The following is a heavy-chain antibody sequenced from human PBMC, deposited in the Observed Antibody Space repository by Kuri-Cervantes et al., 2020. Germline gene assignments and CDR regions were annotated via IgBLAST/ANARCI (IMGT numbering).Heavy chain of an antibody. Sequence: GSLRLSCAVYGGSFSGYYWSWIRQPPGKGLEWIGEINHSGSTNYNPSLKSRVTISVDKSKNQFSLKLSSVTAADTAVYYCAIGRPKERYYYYMDVWGKGTTVTVSS. J-gene: IGHJ6*03. CDR3: AIGRPKERYYYYMDV. V-gene: IGHV4-34*01. CDR2: INHSGST. CDR1: GGSFSGYY.